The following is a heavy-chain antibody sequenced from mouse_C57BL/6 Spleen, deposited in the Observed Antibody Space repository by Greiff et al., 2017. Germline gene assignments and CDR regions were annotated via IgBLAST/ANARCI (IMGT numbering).Heavy chain of an antibody. CDR3: AIWDDYDSRGCAY. D-gene: IGHD2-4*01. Sequence: QVQLQQPGAELVKPGASVKVSCKASGYTFTSYWMHWVKQRPGQGLEWIGRIHPSDSDTNYNQKFKGKATLTVDKSSSTAYMQLSSLTSEDSAVYYCAIWDDYDSRGCAYWGQGTLVTVSA. J-gene: IGHJ3*01. V-gene: IGHV1-74*01. CDR2: IHPSDSDT. CDR1: GYTFTSYW.